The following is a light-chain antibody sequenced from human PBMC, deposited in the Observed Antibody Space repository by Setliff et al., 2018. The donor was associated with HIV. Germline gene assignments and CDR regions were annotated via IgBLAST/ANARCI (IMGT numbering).Light chain of an antibody. CDR1: TGAVTSGHY. CDR2: DSS. CDR3: LLSYSGARWV. Sequence: QAVVTQEPSLTVSPGGTVTLTCGSSTGAVTSGHYPYWFQQKPGQAPRTLIYDSSKKHSWTPARFSAPLLGGEAALTLSGALPEDEAEYYCLLSYSGARWVFGGGTKVTVL. V-gene: IGLV7-46*01. J-gene: IGLJ3*02.